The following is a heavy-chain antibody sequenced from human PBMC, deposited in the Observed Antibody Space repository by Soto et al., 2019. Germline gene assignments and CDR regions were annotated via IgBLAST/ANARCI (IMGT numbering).Heavy chain of an antibody. J-gene: IGHJ4*02. CDR1: GYTFTGYY. V-gene: IGHV1-2*04. D-gene: IGHD6-13*01. CDR2: INPNSGGT. Sequence: QVQLVQSGAEVKKPGASVKVSCKASGYTFTGYYMHWVRQAPGQGLEWMGWINPNSGGTNYAQKFQGWVTMTRDTSISTAYMELSRLRSDDTAVYYCARAATSFIAAVGTEGTDYFDYWGQGTLVTVSS. CDR3: ARAATSFIAAVGTEGTDYFDY.